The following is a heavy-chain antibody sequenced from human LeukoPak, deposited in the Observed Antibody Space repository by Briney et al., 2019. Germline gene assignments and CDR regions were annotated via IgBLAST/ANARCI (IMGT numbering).Heavy chain of an antibody. V-gene: IGHV1-2*02. CDR3: ARDIAAAGIDWFDT. D-gene: IGHD6-13*01. CDR2: INPNSADT. J-gene: IGHJ5*01. Sequence: ASVKVSCKASGYTFTGYYIHWVRQAPGQGLEWMGWINPNSADTKYAQKFQGRVTMTRDTSISTVYMELSGLISDDTAMYFCARDIAAAGIDWFDTWGHGTLVTASS. CDR1: GYTFTGYY.